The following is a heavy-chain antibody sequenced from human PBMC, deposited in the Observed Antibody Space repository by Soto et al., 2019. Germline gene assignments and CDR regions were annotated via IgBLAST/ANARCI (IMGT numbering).Heavy chain of an antibody. D-gene: IGHD2-21*02. Sequence: EVQLVESGGGLVQPGGSLRLSCAASGFIFSNYNMHWVRQAPGKGLEWVSYISSSSNTIYYAESVKGRFTISRDNAKNSLYLQMNSLRAEDTAVYYCARPSCGGDCYSPVYWGQGTLVTVSS. J-gene: IGHJ4*02. CDR3: ARPSCGGDCYSPVY. CDR2: ISSSSNTI. CDR1: GFIFSNYN. V-gene: IGHV3-48*01.